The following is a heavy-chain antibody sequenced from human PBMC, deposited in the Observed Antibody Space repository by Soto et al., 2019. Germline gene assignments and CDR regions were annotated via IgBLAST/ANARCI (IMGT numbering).Heavy chain of an antibody. CDR2: ISAGRST. Sequence: EVQVLESGGDLVQPGGSLRLSCAASGFTFSNYAMNWVRQAPGKGPEWVSGISAGRSTYYADSVKGRITIARDNSKSTLFLQTDSLRADDAALYYCTRVRAAPVWGKGTTVSVSS. J-gene: IGHJ6*04. CDR3: TRVRAAPV. CDR1: GFTFSNYA. D-gene: IGHD2-15*01. V-gene: IGHV3-23*01.